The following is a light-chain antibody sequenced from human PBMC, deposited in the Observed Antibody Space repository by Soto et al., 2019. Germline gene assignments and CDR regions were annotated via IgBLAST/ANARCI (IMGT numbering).Light chain of an antibody. CDR1: QSVSSSY. CDR2: GAS. Sequence: ENVLTQSPGTLSSSPGERAPLSCRASQSVSSSYLAWYHQKPGQAPRLLIYGASSRATGIPDRFSGSGCGPGFALTISKQEAQDLVVYYCQRYGSSRTFGQGTKGEPK. J-gene: IGKJ1*01. CDR3: QRYGSSRT. V-gene: IGKV3-20*01.